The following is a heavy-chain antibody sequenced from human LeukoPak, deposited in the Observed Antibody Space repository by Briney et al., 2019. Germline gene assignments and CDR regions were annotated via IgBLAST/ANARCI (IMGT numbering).Heavy chain of an antibody. V-gene: IGHV3-48*03. D-gene: IGHD3-10*01. CDR2: ISSSGNTI. J-gene: IGHJ4*02. CDR3: ARDYYGSGSYPFDY. CDR1: GFTFSSYE. Sequence: PGGSLRLSCAASGFTFSSYEMNWARQAPGKGLEWVSYISSSGNTIYYADSVKGRSTISRDNAKNSLYLQMNSLRAEDTAVYYCARDYYGSGSYPFDYWGQGTLVTVSS.